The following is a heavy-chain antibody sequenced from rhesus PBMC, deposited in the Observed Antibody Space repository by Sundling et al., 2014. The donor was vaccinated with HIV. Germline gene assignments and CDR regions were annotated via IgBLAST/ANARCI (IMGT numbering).Heavy chain of an antibody. CDR2: LVIVGKSV. CDR1: IHLWCLW. CDR3: TRNGNSSAWSFDF. D-gene: IGHD6-31*01. J-gene: IGHJ4*01. V-gene: IGHV3-183*02. Sequence: EVQLVESGGGLVQPGGVPETLLCSLWIHLWCLWHALGPPGSGERDWSGSHPLVIVGKSVYYADSVKGRFTVSRDNAKNSLSLEMNSLRAEDTAVYYCTRNGNSSAWSFDFWGQGVLVTVVL.